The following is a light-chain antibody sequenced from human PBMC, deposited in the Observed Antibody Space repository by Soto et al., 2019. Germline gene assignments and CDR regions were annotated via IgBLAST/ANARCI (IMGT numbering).Light chain of an antibody. J-gene: IGKJ1*01. CDR3: QQYGRT. CDR1: QSVSSS. CDR2: DTS. Sequence: EIVVTQSPATLSVSPGERVTLSCRASQSVSSSLAWYQQRPGQAPRLLIYDTSTRAAGIAARFSGSGSGTDFTLTISRLEPEDFAVYYCQQYGRTFGQGTKVEIK. V-gene: IGKV3-20*01.